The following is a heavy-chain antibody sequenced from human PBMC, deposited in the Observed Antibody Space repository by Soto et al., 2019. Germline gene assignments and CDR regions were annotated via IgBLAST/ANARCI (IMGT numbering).Heavy chain of an antibody. D-gene: IGHD4-17*01. V-gene: IGHV4-59*01. CDR3: ARDPEDYGGNSPTFDI. Sequence: SETLSLTCTVSGGSIRSYYWSWIRQPPGKGLEWIGYVYHSGTTNYNPSLKSRVTIPVDTSKSQFSLKLTSVTAADTAVYYCARDPEDYGGNSPTFDIWGQGTMVTVSS. CDR1: GGSIRSYY. CDR2: VYHSGTT. J-gene: IGHJ3*02.